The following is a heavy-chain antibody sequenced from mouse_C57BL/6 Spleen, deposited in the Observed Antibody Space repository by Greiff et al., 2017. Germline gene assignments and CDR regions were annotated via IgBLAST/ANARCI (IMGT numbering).Heavy chain of an antibody. CDR2: IDPSDSET. J-gene: IGHJ4*01. D-gene: IGHD2-2*01. Sequence: VKLQQPGAELVRPGSSVKLSCKASGYTFTSYWMHWVKQRPIQGLEWIGNIDPSDSETHYNQKFKDKATLTVDKSSSTAYMQLSSLTSEDSAVYYCAIYGYDGPEIVDYWGQGTSVTVSS. V-gene: IGHV1-52*01. CDR1: GYTFTSYW. CDR3: AIYGYDGPEIVDY.